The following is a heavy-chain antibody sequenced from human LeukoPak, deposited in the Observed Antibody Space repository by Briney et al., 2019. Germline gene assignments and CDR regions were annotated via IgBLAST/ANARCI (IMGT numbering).Heavy chain of an antibody. V-gene: IGHV3-9*01. CDR3: AKDRASGYNSFDY. Sequence: GRSLRLSCAAFGFTFDDVAMHWVRQAPGKGLESVSYISWNGVVVAYADSVKGRFTISRDNAKDSLYLQMNSLRPEDTAFYYCAKDRASGYNSFDYWGQGTLVTVSS. J-gene: IGHJ4*02. CDR2: ISWNGVVV. CDR1: GFTFDDVA. D-gene: IGHD5-12*01.